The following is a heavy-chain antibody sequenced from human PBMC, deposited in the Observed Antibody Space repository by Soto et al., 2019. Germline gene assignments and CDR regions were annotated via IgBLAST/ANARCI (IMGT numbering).Heavy chain of an antibody. CDR3: ARAGYSSSWYHYYYGMDV. CDR1: GYTFTGYY. V-gene: IGHV1-2*04. CDR2: INPNSGGT. Sequence: QVQLVQSGAEVKKPGASVKVSCKASGYTFTGYYMHWVRQAPGQGLEWMGWINPNSGGTNYAQKFQGWVTMTRATSISTAYMELSRLRSDDTAVYYCARAGYSSSWYHYYYGMDVWGQGTTVTVSS. J-gene: IGHJ6*02. D-gene: IGHD6-13*01.